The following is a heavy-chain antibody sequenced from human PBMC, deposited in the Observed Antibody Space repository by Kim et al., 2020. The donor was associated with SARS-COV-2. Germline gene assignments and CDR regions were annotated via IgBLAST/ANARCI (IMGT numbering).Heavy chain of an antibody. CDR3: AGTARGANFDY. Sequence: SETLSLTCSVSGISISSYYWSLIRQPPGKGLEWIGYIYYTGSANYNPSLRSRVTISADTSKNQFSLKLSSVTAADTAVYYCAGTARGANFDYWGRGALVTVSS. J-gene: IGHJ4*02. D-gene: IGHD1-26*01. CDR2: IYYTGSA. CDR1: GISISSYY. V-gene: IGHV4-59*08.